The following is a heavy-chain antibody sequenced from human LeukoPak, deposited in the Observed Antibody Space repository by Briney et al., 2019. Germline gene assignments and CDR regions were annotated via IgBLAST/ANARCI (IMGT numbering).Heavy chain of an antibody. J-gene: IGHJ4*02. CDR2: IYYSGST. CDR1: GGSISSYY. CDR3: ARGMHYDY. Sequence: SETLSLTCTVSGGSISSYYWSWLRQPPGKGLEWIGYIYYSGSTNYNPSLKSRVTISVDTSKNQFSLKLSSVTAADTAVYYCARGMHYDYWGQGTLVTVSS. V-gene: IGHV4-59*12.